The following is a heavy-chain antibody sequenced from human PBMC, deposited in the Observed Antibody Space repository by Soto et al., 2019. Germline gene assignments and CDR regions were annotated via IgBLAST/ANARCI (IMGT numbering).Heavy chain of an antibody. CDR1: GGTFSSYA. CDR3: ASDYYGSGSYYNGPN. J-gene: IGHJ4*02. Sequence: SVKVSCKASGGTFSSYAISWRRQAPGQRLEWMGGIIPIFGTANYAQKFQGRVTITADESTSTAYMELISLRSEDTAVYYCASDYYGSGSYYNGPNWGQGSPVTVAS. CDR2: IIPIFGTA. D-gene: IGHD3-10*01. V-gene: IGHV1-69*13.